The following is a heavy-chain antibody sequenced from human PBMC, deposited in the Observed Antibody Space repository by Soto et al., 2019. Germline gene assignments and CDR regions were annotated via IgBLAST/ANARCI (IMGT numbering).Heavy chain of an antibody. CDR3: ARGSWFDP. Sequence: EVQLVESGGGLVQPGGSLRLSCAASGFSVRSHYMSWVRQAPGKGLEWVSVIYSGGTTDYADSVKGRFTISRHNSESTLYLQMNSLRAEDTAVYYCARGSWFDPWGQGTLVTVSS. CDR1: GFSVRSHY. CDR2: IYSGGTT. J-gene: IGHJ5*02. V-gene: IGHV3-53*04.